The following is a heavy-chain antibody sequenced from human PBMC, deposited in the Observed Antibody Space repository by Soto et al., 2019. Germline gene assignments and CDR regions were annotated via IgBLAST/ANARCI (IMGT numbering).Heavy chain of an antibody. V-gene: IGHV4-31*03. CDR3: ARERQGGGYDTDAFDI. D-gene: IGHD5-12*01. CDR2: IYYSGST. Sequence: SETLSLTCTVSGGSISSGGYYWSWIRQHPGKGLEWIGYIYYSGSTYYNPSLKSRVTISVDTSKNQFSLKLSSVTAADTAVYYCARERQGGGYDTDAFDIWGQGTMVTVSS. CDR1: GGSISSGGYY. J-gene: IGHJ3*02.